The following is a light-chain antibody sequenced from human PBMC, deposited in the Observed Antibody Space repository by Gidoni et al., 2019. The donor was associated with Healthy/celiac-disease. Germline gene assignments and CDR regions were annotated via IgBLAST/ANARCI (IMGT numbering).Light chain of an antibody. J-gene: IGLJ3*02. CDR1: SSNIGSNY. CDR2: RNN. V-gene: IGLV1-47*01. CDR3: AAWDDSLSGS. Sequence: QSVLTQQPSASGTPGQRVTISCSGSSSNIGSNYVYWYQQLPGTAPKLLIYRNNQRPSGVPDRFSGSKSGTSASLAISGLRSEDEADYYCAAWDDSLSGSFGGGTKLTVL.